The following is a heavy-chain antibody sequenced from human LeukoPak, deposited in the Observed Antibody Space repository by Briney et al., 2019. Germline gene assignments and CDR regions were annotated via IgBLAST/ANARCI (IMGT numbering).Heavy chain of an antibody. D-gene: IGHD6-13*01. V-gene: IGHV1-18*01. Sequence: ASVKVSCKASGYTFTSYGISWVRQAPGQGLEWMAWISAYNGNTNYAQNLQDRVTMTTDTSTSTAYMELRSLRSDDTAVYYCARAAARLAAAGTFDPWGQGTLVTVSS. CDR1: GYTFTSYG. J-gene: IGHJ5*02. CDR3: ARAAARLAAAGTFDP. CDR2: ISAYNGNT.